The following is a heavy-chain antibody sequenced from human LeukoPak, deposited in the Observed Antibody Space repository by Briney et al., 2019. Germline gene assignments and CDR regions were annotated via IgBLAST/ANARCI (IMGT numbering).Heavy chain of an antibody. V-gene: IGHV1-2*02. CDR2: INPNSGGT. J-gene: IGHJ5*02. D-gene: IGHD3-22*01. CDR1: GYTFTGYY. Sequence: ASVKVSCKASGYTFTGYYMHWVRQAPGQGLEWRGWINPNSGGTNYAQKFQGRVTMTRDTSISTAYMELSRLRSDDTAVYYCAREAYYDSSGYYRRWFDPWGQGTLVTVSS. CDR3: AREAYYDSSGYYRRWFDP.